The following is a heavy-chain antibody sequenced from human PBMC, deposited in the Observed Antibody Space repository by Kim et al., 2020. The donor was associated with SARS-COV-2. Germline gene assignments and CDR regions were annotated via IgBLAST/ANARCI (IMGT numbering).Heavy chain of an antibody. D-gene: IGHD3-22*01. Sequence: GGSLRLSCAASGFTVSSNYMSWVRQAPGKGLEWVSVIYSGGSTYYADSVKARFTISRDNSKNTLYLQMNSLRAEDTAVYYCASGGDSSGYYNLGSQPKNDYWGQGTLVTVSS. CDR1: GFTVSSNY. CDR3: ASGGDSSGYYNLGSQPKNDY. CDR2: IYSGGST. V-gene: IGHV3-66*01. J-gene: IGHJ4*02.